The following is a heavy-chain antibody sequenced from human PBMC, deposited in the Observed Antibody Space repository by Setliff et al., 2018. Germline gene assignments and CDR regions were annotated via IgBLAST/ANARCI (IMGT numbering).Heavy chain of an antibody. V-gene: IGHV1-69*13. J-gene: IGHJ6*01. CDR3: ARDLIDPDYGDYLSFYYYGMDV. CDR2: IIPIFGTA. D-gene: IGHD4-17*01. CDR1: GGTFSSYA. Sequence: SVKVSCKASGGTFSSYAISWVRQAPGQGLEWMGGIIPIFGTANYAQKFQSRVTITADESTSTAYMELGSLRSEDTAVYYCARDLIDPDYGDYLSFYYYGMDVWGQGTTVTVSS.